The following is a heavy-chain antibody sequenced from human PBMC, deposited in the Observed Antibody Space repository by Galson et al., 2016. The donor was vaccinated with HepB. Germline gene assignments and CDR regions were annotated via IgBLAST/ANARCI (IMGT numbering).Heavy chain of an antibody. V-gene: IGHV3-30-3*01. J-gene: IGHJ6*02. CDR2: ISYDGSHK. Sequence: SLRLSCAASGFTFSTYAMHWVRQAPGKGLEWVAVISYDGSHKHYRDSVKGRFTISRDNSKNTLYLQMNCLRREDTAVYYCARPRRWPQYYYGLDVWGQGTTVTVSS. CDR1: GFTFSTYA. D-gene: IGHD5-24*01. CDR3: ARPRRWPQYYYGLDV.